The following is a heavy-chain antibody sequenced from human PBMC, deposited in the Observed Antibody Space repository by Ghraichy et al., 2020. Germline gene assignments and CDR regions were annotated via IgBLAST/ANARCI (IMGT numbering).Heavy chain of an antibody. CDR2: ISGSGGST. D-gene: IGHD3-10*01. J-gene: IGHJ3*02. CDR1: GFTFSSYA. CDR3: AKDPRLWFGPPGAFDI. V-gene: IGHV3-23*01. Sequence: GSLRLSCAASGFTFSSYAMSWVRQAPGKGLEWVSAISGSGGSTYYADSVKGRFTISRDNSKNTLYLQMNSLRAEDTAVYYCAKDPRLWFGPPGAFDIWGQGTMVTVSS.